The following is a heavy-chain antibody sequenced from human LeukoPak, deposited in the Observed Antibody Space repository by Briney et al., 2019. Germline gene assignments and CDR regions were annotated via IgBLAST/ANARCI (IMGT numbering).Heavy chain of an antibody. V-gene: IGHV4-59*08. CDR1: SASISPYY. CDR2: IHYTGST. CDR3: ARFRKTGVGDYYYAMDV. D-gene: IGHD7-27*01. Sequence: SETLSLTCTVSSASISPYYWTWIRQPPGKGLEWLGYIHYTGSTNYNPSLKSRVTISVDTSKNQFSLKLTSVTAADTAVYYCARFRKTGVGDYYYAMDVWGQGTTVTVSS. J-gene: IGHJ6*02.